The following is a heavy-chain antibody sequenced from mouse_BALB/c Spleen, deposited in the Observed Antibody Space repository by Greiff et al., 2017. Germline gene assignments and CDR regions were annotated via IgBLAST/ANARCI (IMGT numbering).Heavy chain of an antibody. D-gene: IGHD2-1*01. V-gene: IGHV5-4*02. Sequence: EVMLVESGGGLVKPGGSLKLSCAASGFTFSDYYMYWVRQTPEKRLEWVATISDGGSYTYYPDSVKGRFTISRDNAKNNLYLQMSSLKSEDTAMYYCARSRGNYEAMDYWGQGTSVTVSS. CDR2: ISDGGSYT. CDR3: ARSRGNYEAMDY. J-gene: IGHJ4*01. CDR1: GFTFSDYY.